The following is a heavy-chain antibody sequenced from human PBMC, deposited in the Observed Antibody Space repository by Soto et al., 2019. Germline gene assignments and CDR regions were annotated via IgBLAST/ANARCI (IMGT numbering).Heavy chain of an antibody. D-gene: IGHD6-13*01. J-gene: IGHJ1*01. CDR1: GGTFSGYA. Sequence: SVKASCKSSGGTFSGYAISWVRQAPGQGLEWMGGIIPIFGTANYAQKFQGRVTITADESTSTAYMELSSLRSEDTAVYYCASGSSSWYVYFQHWGQGTLVTVSS. CDR2: IIPIFGTA. V-gene: IGHV1-69*13. CDR3: ASGSSSWYVYFQH.